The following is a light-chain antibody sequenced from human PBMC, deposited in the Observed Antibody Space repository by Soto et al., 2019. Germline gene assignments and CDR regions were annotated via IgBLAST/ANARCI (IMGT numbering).Light chain of an antibody. CDR3: QSFDTILHGSV. Sequence: QSVLTQPPSVSGAPGQRVTISCSGTSSNIGAGYDVHWYHQVPGTAPKLLIYGNNNRPSGVPDRFSGSRSGTSASLAITGLQAEDEADYYCQSFDTILHGSVSGGGTKLTVL. V-gene: IGLV1-40*01. CDR1: SSNIGAGYD. J-gene: IGLJ3*02. CDR2: GNN.